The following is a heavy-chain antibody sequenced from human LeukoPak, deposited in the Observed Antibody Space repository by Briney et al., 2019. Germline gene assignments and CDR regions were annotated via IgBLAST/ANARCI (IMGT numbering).Heavy chain of an antibody. Sequence: SVTVSCKASGGTFSSYAISWVRQAPGQGLEWMGGIIPIFGTANYAQKFQGRVTITADESTSTAYMELSSLRSEDTAVYYCARYYYDSSGYYLTAHFDYWGQGTLVTVSS. CDR1: GGTFSSYA. V-gene: IGHV1-69*13. CDR2: IIPIFGTA. D-gene: IGHD3-22*01. J-gene: IGHJ4*02. CDR3: ARYYYDSSGYYLTAHFDY.